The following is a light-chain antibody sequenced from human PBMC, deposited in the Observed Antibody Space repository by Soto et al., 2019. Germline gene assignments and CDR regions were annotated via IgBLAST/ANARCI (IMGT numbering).Light chain of an antibody. CDR1: SSNSGAGYD. J-gene: IGLJ3*02. CDR3: QSYDDNLSGSV. Sequence: QSVLTQPPSVSGAPGQWVTFSCTGSSSNSGAGYDVHWYQQLPGSAPKLLIYGNSNRPSGVPDRFSGSKSGASASLAIAGLQTEDEADYYCQSYDDNLSGSVFGGGTKLTVL. V-gene: IGLV1-40*01. CDR2: GNS.